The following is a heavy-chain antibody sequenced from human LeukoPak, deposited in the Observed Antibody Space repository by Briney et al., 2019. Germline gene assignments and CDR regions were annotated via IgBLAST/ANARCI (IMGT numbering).Heavy chain of an antibody. V-gene: IGHV1-24*01. J-gene: IGHJ4*02. CDR2: FDPEDGET. CDR3: ARDRAVAGTAPFDY. D-gene: IGHD6-19*01. Sequence: GASVKVSCKVSGYTLTELSMHWVRQAPGKGLEWMGGFDPEDGETIYAQKFQGRVTMTEDTSTDTAYMDLSSLRSEDTAVYYCARDRAVAGTAPFDYWGQGTLVTVSS. CDR1: GYTLTELS.